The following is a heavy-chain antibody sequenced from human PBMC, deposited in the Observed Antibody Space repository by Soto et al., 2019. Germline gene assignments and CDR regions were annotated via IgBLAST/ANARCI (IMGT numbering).Heavy chain of an antibody. J-gene: IGHJ4*02. V-gene: IGHV3-23*01. CDR1: GFRFSSYA. CDR2: IIGAGDDT. Sequence: PGGSLRLSCAASGFRFSSYAMSWVRQAPGKGLEWVSAIIGAGDDTFHADSVKGRLTISRDNSKNTLFLQMNSLRADDTALYYCVKGSATSRPYYFDYWGQGT. CDR3: VKGSATSRPYYFDY.